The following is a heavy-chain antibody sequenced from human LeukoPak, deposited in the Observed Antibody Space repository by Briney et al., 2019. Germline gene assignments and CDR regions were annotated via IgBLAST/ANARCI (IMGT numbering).Heavy chain of an antibody. CDR2: ISDSGTT. Sequence: SETLSLTCSISGGSISSHYWSWIRQSPGKGLEWIGYISDSGTTTFNASLKSRVTISVDTSKNQFSLKLSSVTAADTAVYFCARGPYSYDSSGAFDIWGQGTMVTVSS. D-gene: IGHD3-22*01. CDR3: ARGPYSYDSSGAFDI. CDR1: GGSISSHY. J-gene: IGHJ3*02. V-gene: IGHV4-59*08.